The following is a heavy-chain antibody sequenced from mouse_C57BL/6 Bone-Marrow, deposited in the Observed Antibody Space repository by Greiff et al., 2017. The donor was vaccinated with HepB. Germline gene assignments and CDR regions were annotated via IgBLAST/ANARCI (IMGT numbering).Heavy chain of an antibody. V-gene: IGHV14-4*01. CDR1: GFNIKDDY. D-gene: IGHD2-12*01. Sequence: VQLQQSGAELVRPGASVKLSCTASGFNIKDDYMHWVKQRPEQGLEWIGWIDPENGDTEYASKFQGKATITADTSSNTAYLQLSSLTSEDTAVYYCTTDDAWFAYRGQGTLVTVSA. J-gene: IGHJ3*01. CDR3: TTDDAWFAY. CDR2: IDPENGDT.